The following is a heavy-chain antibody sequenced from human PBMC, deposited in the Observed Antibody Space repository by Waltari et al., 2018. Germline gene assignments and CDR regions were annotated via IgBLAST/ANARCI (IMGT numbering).Heavy chain of an antibody. V-gene: IGHV3-30*02. CDR2: IRYDGSNK. CDR3: AKDGDYGDYLPDY. D-gene: IGHD4-17*01. J-gene: IGHJ4*02. Sequence: QVQLVESGGGVVQPGGSLRLPCAVSGFTFSTYCMHWVRQAPGKGLEWVAFIRYDGSNKYYADSVKGRFTISRDNSKNTLYLQMNSLRAEDTAVYYCAKDGDYGDYLPDYWGQGTLVTVSS. CDR1: GFTFSTYC.